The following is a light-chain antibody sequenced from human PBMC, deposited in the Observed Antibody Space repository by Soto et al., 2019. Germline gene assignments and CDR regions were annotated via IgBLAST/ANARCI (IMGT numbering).Light chain of an antibody. CDR2: QDS. CDR1: RLGDKY. J-gene: IGLJ2*01. Sequence: SYELTQPPSLSVSPGQTASITCSGARLGDKYACWYQQKPGQSPVLVIYQDSKRPSGIPERFSGSNSGNTATLTISGTQAMDEADYYCQAWDSSTAIFGGGTKVTVL. V-gene: IGLV3-1*01. CDR3: QAWDSSTAI.